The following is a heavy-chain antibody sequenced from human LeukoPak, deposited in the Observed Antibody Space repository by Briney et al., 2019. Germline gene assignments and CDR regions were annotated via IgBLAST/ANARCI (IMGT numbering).Heavy chain of an antibody. CDR1: GGSISSSSYY. Sequence: SETLSLTCTVSGGSISSSSYYWGWIRQPPGKGLEWIGSIYYSGSTYYNPSLKGRVTISVDTSKNQVSLKLSSVTAADTAVYYCARNGFLGYCSSTSCYFEYWGQGTLVSVSS. J-gene: IGHJ4*02. CDR2: IYYSGST. V-gene: IGHV4-39*07. D-gene: IGHD2-2*01. CDR3: ARNGFLGYCSSTSCYFEY.